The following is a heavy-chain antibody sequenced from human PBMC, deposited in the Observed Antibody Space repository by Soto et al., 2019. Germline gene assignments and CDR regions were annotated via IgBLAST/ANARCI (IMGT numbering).Heavy chain of an antibody. J-gene: IGHJ4*02. CDR2: IYYSGST. CDR3: ARAWAYYFDY. CDR1: GGSISSYY. V-gene: IGHV4-59*01. Sequence: SETLSLTCTVSGGSISSYYWSWIRQPPGKGLEWIGYIYYSGSTNYNPSLKSRVTISVDTSKNQFSLKLSSVTAADAAVYYCARAWAYYFDYWGQGTLVTVSS.